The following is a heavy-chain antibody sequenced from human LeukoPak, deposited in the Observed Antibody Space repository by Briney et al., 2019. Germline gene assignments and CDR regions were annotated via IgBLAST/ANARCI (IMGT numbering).Heavy chain of an antibody. CDR1: GVSISSSSYY. CDR3: ARRCSSTSCYGYFDY. V-gene: IGHV4-39*01. D-gene: IGHD2-2*01. CDR2: IYSSGST. J-gene: IGHJ4*02. Sequence: PSETLSLTCNVSGVSISSSSYYWGWIRQPPGKGLEWIGSIYSSGSTYYNSSLKSRVTISIDTSKNQVSLKLSSVTAADTAVYYCARRCSSTSCYGYFDYWGQGTLVTVSS.